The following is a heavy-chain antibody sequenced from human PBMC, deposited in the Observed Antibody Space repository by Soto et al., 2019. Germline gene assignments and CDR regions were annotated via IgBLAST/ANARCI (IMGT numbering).Heavy chain of an antibody. CDR1: GFTFDDYA. CDR3: AKDAVVAATPDYYYYMAV. Sequence: EVQLVESGGGLVQPGRSLRLSCAASGFTFDDYAMHWVRQAPGKGLEWVSGISWKSGSIGYADSVKGRFTISRDNAKNALYLQMNSLRAEDTALYYCAKDAVVAATPDYYYYMAVWGKGSTVTVSS. J-gene: IGHJ6*03. CDR2: ISWKSGSI. D-gene: IGHD2-15*01. V-gene: IGHV3-9*01.